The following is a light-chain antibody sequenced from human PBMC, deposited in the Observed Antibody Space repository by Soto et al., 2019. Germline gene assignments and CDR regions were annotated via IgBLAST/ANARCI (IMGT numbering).Light chain of an antibody. J-gene: IGLJ2*01. Sequence: QSVLTQPPSVSGAPGQRVTISCTGSSSNIGAGYDVHWYQQLPGAAPKLLMYGNSNRPSGVPDRFSGSKSGTSASLAITGLQAEDAADYYCQSYDSSLRGVFGGGTKLTVL. CDR3: QSYDSSLRGV. CDR1: SSNIGAGYD. CDR2: GNS. V-gene: IGLV1-40*01.